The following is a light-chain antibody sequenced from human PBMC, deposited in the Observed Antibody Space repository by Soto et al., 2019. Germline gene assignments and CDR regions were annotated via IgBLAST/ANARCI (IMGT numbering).Light chain of an antibody. Sequence: EIVMTQSPATLSVSPGERVTLSCRASQSVSSNLAWYQQKPGQAPRLLIYGTSTRATGIPGRFSGSGSGTEFTLTISSLQSEDFAVYYCQQYNNWPPSTFGQGTKLEIK. V-gene: IGKV3-15*01. J-gene: IGKJ2*01. CDR2: GTS. CDR1: QSVSSN. CDR3: QQYNNWPPST.